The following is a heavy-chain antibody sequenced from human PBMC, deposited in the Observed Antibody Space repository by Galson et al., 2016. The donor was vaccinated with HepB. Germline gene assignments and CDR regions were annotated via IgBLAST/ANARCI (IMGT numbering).Heavy chain of an antibody. CDR2: ISASGAGT. D-gene: IGHD1-26*01. J-gene: IGHJ4*02. Sequence: SLRLSCAASGFTFSSYAMTWVRQAPGKGLEWVSGISASGAGTYYADSVKGRFTISRDNSKSTLHLQMNSLRVEDTAVYYCAKSYSTAYYSAWDYWGQGTLVTVAS. V-gene: IGHV3-23*01. CDR3: AKSYSTAYYSAWDY. CDR1: GFTFSSYA.